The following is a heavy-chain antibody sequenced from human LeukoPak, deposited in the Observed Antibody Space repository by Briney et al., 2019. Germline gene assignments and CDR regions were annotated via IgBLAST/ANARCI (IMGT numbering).Heavy chain of an antibody. CDR3: ARGNYDSSGYQTR. D-gene: IGHD3-22*01. V-gene: IGHV7-4-1*02. CDR1: GYTFSTYT. Sequence: GASVKVSCKASGYTFSTYTMHWVRQAPGQGLEWMGWVNTNTGNPTYAQGFTGRFVFSLDTSVSTAYLQISSLKAEDTAVYYCARGNYDSSGYQTRWGQGTLVTVSS. CDR2: VNTNTGNP. J-gene: IGHJ4*02.